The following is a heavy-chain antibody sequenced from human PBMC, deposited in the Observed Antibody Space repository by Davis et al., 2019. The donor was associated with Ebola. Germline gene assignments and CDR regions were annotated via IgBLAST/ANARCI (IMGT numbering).Heavy chain of an antibody. CDR3: ARSIKARYSGYAIGFWYYGMDV. CDR2: IIPIFGTA. Sequence: SVKVSCKASGGTFSSYAISWVRQAPGQGLEWMGGIIPIFGTANYAQKFQGRVTITADESTSTAYMELSSLRSEDTAVYYCARSIKARYSGYAIGFWYYGMDVWGQGTTVTVSS. CDR1: GGTFSSYA. V-gene: IGHV1-69*13. D-gene: IGHD5-12*01. J-gene: IGHJ6*02.